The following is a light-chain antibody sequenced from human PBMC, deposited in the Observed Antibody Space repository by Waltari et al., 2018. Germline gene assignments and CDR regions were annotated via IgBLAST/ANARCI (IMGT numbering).Light chain of an antibody. V-gene: IGLV2-23*02. CDR2: EVS. CDR1: SSVVAPYTL. J-gene: IGLJ1*01. Sequence: QSALTQPASVSGSPGHSITLPCPGDSSVVAPYTLFSLYQQHPGKAPKLIIYEVSKRPSGVSDRFSATKSGNTASLTISGLQVEDEANYYCCSYAGSSTPGVFGTGTKVTVL. CDR3: CSYAGSSTPGV.